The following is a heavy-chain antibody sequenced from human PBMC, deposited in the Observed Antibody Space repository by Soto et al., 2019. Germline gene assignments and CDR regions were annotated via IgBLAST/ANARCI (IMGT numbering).Heavy chain of an antibody. CDR3: AREGGYGSSPAS. J-gene: IGHJ5*02. D-gene: IGHD6-13*01. Sequence: ASLKVSCKASGYTFTDYYMHWVRQAPGQGLEWMRCINPNSGGTDYAQKFRGRVTMTRYTSTSKDYVELSRLRSEDTAVYYCAREGGYGSSPASWGQGTLVTVSS. CDR2: INPNSGGT. CDR1: GYTFTDYY. V-gene: IGHV1-2*02.